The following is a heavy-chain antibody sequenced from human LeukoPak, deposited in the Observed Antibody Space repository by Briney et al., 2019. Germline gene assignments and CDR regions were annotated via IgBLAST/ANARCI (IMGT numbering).Heavy chain of an antibody. CDR3: AKAGLWFGELLR. CDR2: IRYDGTNK. CDR1: GFTFSNYG. Sequence: AGGSLRLSCAASGFTFSNYGMHWVRQAPGKGLEWVAFIRYDGTNKYYADSVKGRFTISRDNSKNTLYLQMNSLRAEDTAVYYRAKAGLWFGELLRWGQGTLVTVSS. V-gene: IGHV3-30*02. D-gene: IGHD3-10*01. J-gene: IGHJ4*02.